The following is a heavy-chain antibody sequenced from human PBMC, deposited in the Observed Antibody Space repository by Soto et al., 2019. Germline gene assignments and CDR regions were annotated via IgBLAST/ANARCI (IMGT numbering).Heavy chain of an antibody. D-gene: IGHD2-8*02. CDR3: ARDTYLENPGPTYYYYYGIDV. CDR1: GFTFTDYG. V-gene: IGHV3-30-3*01. J-gene: IGHJ6*02. CDR2: ISYDGGRQ. Sequence: QVQLVESGGGVVQPGRSLRLSCAASGFTFTDYGMHWVRQAPGKGLEWISVISYDGGRQYYADSVKGRFTISRDNSKNTVPLQMNSLRVEDTAVYYCARDTYLENPGPTYYYYYGIDVWSQGTVVTVSS.